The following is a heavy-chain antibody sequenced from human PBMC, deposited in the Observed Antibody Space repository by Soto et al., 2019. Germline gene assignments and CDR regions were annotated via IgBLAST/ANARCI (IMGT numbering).Heavy chain of an antibody. V-gene: IGHV1-18*01. Sequence: ASVKVSCKASGYTLTSYGISRVRRAPGQGLEWMGWISAYSYKATYAQKFQDRVTMTVDRSTSTVYMELRSLTSDDTAVYYCARDNSGDFWSGYSHYNFDHCGQATLVT. J-gene: IGHJ4*02. CDR2: ISAYSYKA. CDR1: GYTLTSYG. D-gene: IGHD3-3*01. CDR3: ARDNSGDFWSGYSHYNFDH.